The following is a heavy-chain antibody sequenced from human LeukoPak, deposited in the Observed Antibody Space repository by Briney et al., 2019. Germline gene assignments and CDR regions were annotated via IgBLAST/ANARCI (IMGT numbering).Heavy chain of an antibody. J-gene: IGHJ4*02. CDR2: ISSRSSYI. D-gene: IGHD4-17*01. CDR1: GFTISSYS. V-gene: IGHV3-21*01. CDR3: ARVEATVTSNVFDY. Sequence: GGSLRLSCAASGFTISSYSMNWVRQAPGKGLEWVSSISSRSSYIYYADSVKGRFTISRDNAKKSLYLQMNSLRAEDTAIYYCARVEATVTSNVFDYWGQGTLVTVSS.